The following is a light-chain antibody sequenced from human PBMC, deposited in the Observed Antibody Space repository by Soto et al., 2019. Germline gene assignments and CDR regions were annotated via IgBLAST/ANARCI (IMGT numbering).Light chain of an antibody. Sequence: EIVMTQSPATLSVSPGERATLSCRASQSVSSNLAWYQQKPGQAPRLLIYGASTRATGIPARFRGSGSGTEFTLTISSLQSEDFAVYYCQHYNNWPPWTFDQGTKVEIK. CDR2: GAS. J-gene: IGKJ1*01. V-gene: IGKV3-15*01. CDR1: QSVSSN. CDR3: QHYNNWPPWT.